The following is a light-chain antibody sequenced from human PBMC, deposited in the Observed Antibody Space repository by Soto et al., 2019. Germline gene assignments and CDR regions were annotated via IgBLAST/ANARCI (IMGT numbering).Light chain of an antibody. CDR2: DAS. Sequence: DIHMTQSPSTLSASLGDGVTITSRASQSISSWLAWYQQKPGKAPKLLIYDASSLEGGVPSRFSGSGSGTYFTLTISSLQPEDFATYYCQQVKSYPLTFGGGTKVDIK. V-gene: IGKV1-5*01. CDR3: QQVKSYPLT. CDR1: QSISSW. J-gene: IGKJ4*01.